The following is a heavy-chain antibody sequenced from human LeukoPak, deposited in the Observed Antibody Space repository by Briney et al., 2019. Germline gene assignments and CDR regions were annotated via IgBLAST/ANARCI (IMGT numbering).Heavy chain of an antibody. CDR3: ARGGHRQKEF. V-gene: IGHV3-7*01. CDR2: INPDGSGK. D-gene: IGHD3-10*01. CDR1: GFTLTNYD. J-gene: IGHJ4*02. Sequence: GGSLRLSCAASGFTLTNYDIMWVRQSPGKGLEWVAIINPDGSGKYSVDSVKGRFTISRDNAKNSLYLQMSSLRAEDTAVYYCARGGHRQKEFWGQGTLVTVSS.